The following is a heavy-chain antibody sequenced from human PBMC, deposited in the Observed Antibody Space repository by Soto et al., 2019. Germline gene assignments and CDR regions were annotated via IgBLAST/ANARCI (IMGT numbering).Heavy chain of an antibody. J-gene: IGHJ4*02. D-gene: IGHD1-26*01. V-gene: IGHV4-59*01. Sequence: QVQLQESGPGLVKPSETLSLTCTVSGGSISSYYWSWIRQPPGKGLEWIGYIYYSGSTNYNPSLKSRVTQSVDTSQNPFSLKVSSVTAADTAVYYCARRYGGNFDYWGQGTLVTVSS. CDR2: IYYSGST. CDR3: ARRYGGNFDY. CDR1: GGSISSYY.